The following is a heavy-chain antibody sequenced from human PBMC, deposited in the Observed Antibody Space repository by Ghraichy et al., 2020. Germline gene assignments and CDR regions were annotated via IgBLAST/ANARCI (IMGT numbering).Heavy chain of an antibody. CDR1: GFTFSSYS. D-gene: IGHD3-3*01. Sequence: GGSLRLSCAASGFTFSSYSMNWVRQAPGKGLEWVSSISSSSSYRYYADSVKGLFTISRDNAKNSLYLQMNSLRAEDTAVYYCARDHPWTIFDEPRNFDHWGQGTLVTVSS. CDR3: ARDHPWTIFDEPRNFDH. CDR2: ISSSSSYR. J-gene: IGHJ4*02. V-gene: IGHV3-21*01.